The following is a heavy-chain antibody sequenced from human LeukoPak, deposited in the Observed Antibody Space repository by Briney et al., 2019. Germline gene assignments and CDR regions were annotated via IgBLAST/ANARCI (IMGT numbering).Heavy chain of an antibody. D-gene: IGHD6-19*01. CDR1: DGSISSYY. Sequence: SETLSLTCTVSDGSISSYYWNWIRQPAGKGLEWIGRMYTSGSTNYNPSLKSRVTMSVDTSKNQFSLKMSSVTAADTAVYYCARRAYSSGYYFFDYWGQGALVTVSS. CDR3: ARRAYSSGYYFFDY. J-gene: IGHJ4*02. CDR2: MYTSGST. V-gene: IGHV4-4*07.